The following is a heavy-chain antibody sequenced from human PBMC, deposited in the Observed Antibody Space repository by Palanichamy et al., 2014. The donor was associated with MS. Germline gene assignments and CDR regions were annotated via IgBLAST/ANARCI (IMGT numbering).Heavy chain of an antibody. CDR3: ARVGYCSGSSCYGVDY. D-gene: IGHD2-15*01. CDR2: IFGDGSGT. V-gene: IGHV3-74*01. CDR1: GFTLSNYW. J-gene: IGHJ4*02. Sequence: EVQLVESGGGLVQPGGSLRLSCAASGFTLSNYWMHWVRQAPGMGLVWVSRIFGDGSGTSYADSVKGRFTISRDNAKNTLYLQMNSLRAEDTAVYFCARVGYCSGSSCYGVDYWGLGALVTVSS.